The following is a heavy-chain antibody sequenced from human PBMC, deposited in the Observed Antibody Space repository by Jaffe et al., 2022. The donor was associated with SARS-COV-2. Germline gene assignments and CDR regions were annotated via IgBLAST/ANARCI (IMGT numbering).Heavy chain of an antibody. D-gene: IGHD6-19*01. V-gene: IGHV4-59*01. J-gene: IGHJ4*02. CDR3: ARGNEESSSWYPLDY. Sequence: QVQLQESGPGLVKPSETLSLTCNVSGNSISDYYWSWIRQPPGKGLEWIGYMRHSASTRYNSSLKSRVSFSVDTSKNLFSLKLTSVTAADTAVYYCARGNEESSSWYPLDYWGRGTLVTVSS. CDR2: MRHSAST. CDR1: GNSISDYY.